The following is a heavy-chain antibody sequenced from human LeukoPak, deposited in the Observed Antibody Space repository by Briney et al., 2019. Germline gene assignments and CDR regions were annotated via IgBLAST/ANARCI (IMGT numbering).Heavy chain of an antibody. CDR2: TRNKANSYTT. D-gene: IGHD3-10*01. CDR1: GFTFSDHY. CDR3: ARVASGDWFDP. Sequence: PGGSLRLSCAASGFTFSDHYMDWVRQAPGKGLEWVGRTRNKANSYTTEYAASVKGRFTISRDDSKNSLYLQMNSLKAEDTAVYYCARVASGDWFDPWGQGTLVTVSS. V-gene: IGHV3-72*01. J-gene: IGHJ5*02.